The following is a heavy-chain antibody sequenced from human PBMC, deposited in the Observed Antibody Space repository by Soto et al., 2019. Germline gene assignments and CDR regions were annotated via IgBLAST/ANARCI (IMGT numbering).Heavy chain of an antibody. CDR2: ITWNSASV. D-gene: IGHD2-8*01. Sequence: PGGSLRLSCAASGFIFDDFAMHWVRQAPGKGLEWVSSITWNSASVAYADSVKGRFTISRDNTENSLYLQMNNLRPEDAALYYCTKEVYGMGYYYYGMDVWGQGTTVTVSS. CDR1: GFIFDDFA. CDR3: TKEVYGMGYYYYGMDV. J-gene: IGHJ6*02. V-gene: IGHV3-9*01.